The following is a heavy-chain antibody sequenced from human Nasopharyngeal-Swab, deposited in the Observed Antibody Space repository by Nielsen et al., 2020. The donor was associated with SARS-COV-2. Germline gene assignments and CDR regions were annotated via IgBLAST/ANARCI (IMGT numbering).Heavy chain of an antibody. D-gene: IGHD3-22*01. CDR3: VKGHRHSSGYYYYGMDV. Sequence: GESLKISCSASGFTFSSYAMHWVRQAPGKGLEYVSAISSNGGSTYYADSVKGRFTISRDNSKNTLYLQMSSQRAEDTAVYYCVKGHRHSSGYYYYGMDVWGQGTTVTVSS. J-gene: IGHJ6*02. CDR1: GFTFSSYA. V-gene: IGHV3-64D*06. CDR2: ISSNGGST.